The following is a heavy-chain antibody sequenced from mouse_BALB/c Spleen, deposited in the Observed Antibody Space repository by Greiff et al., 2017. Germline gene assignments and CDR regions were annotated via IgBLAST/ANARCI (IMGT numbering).Heavy chain of an antibody. V-gene: IGHV1-18*01. CDR3: ARFPTYGNYVGTPLDY. D-gene: IGHD2-10*02. CDR2: INPYNGGT. CDR1: GYSFTGYT. Sequence: EVQLQQSGPELVKPGASMKISCKASGYSFTGYTMNWVKQSHGKNLEWIGLINPYNGGTSYNQKFKGKATLTVDKSSSTAYMELLSLTSEDSAVYYCARFPTYGNYVGTPLDYWGQGTSVTVSS. J-gene: IGHJ4*01.